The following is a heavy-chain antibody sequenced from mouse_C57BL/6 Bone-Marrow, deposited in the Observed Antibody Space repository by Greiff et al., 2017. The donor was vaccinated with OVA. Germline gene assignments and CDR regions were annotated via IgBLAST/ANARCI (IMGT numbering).Heavy chain of an antibody. J-gene: IGHJ2*01. CDR2: GQGLEWIG. CDR1: YTFSRRVH. D-gene: IGHD1-1*01. CDR3: SEDDAGYYWACYYYGSSSPFDY. Sequence: QVQLQQSGPELARPWASVKISCQAFYTFSRRVHFAIRDTNYWMQWVKQRPGQGLEWIGAIYPGNGDTSYNQKFKCKATLTADKSASTAYRQLSSLTSEDDAGYYWACYYYGSSSPFDYWGQGTTLTVSS. V-gene: IGHV1-87*01.